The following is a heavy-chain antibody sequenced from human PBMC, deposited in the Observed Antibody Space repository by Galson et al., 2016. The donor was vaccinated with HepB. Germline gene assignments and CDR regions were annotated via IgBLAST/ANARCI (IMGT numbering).Heavy chain of an antibody. CDR2: MSSDGSNK. J-gene: IGHJ6*04. D-gene: IGHD2-15*01. CDR1: GLSSYG. CDR3: AKARGPVVVVVAIHLGGMDV. Sequence: SLRLSCAASGLSSYGMHWVRQAPGKGLEWVAVMSSDGSNKYYADSVKGRFTISRDNSKNTLYLQMNSLRAEDMAVYYCAKARGPVVVVVAIHLGGMDVWGKGTTVTVSS. V-gene: IGHV3-30*18.